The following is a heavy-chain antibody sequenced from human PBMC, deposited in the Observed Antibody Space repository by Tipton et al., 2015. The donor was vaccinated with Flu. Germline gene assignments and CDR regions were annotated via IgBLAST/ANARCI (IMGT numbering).Heavy chain of an antibody. CDR2: IFYSGGN. Sequence: TLSLICTVSGGSVSSAGYFWSWIRQHPGKGLEWIGYIFYSGGNYYNPSLNSRVTISVDTSKNQFSLTLTSVTAADTAVYYCARSIRGSEWFDPWGQGTLVTVSS. J-gene: IGHJ5*02. CDR3: ARSIRGSEWFDP. V-gene: IGHV4-31*03. CDR1: GGSVSSAGYF. D-gene: IGHD3-10*01.